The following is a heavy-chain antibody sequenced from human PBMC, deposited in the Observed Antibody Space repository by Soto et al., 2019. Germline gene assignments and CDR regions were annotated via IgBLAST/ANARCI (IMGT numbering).Heavy chain of an antibody. Sequence: QVQLVESGGGVVQPGRSLRLSCAASGFTFSSYAMHWVRQAPGKGLEWVAVISYAGSNKYYADSVKGRFTISRDNAKNTLYLKMNSLRAEDTAVYYCARAYEGDYFDYWGQGTLVTVSA. CDR1: GFTFSSYA. CDR3: ARAYEGDYFDY. J-gene: IGHJ4*02. CDR2: ISYAGSNK. D-gene: IGHD3-16*01. V-gene: IGHV3-30-3*01.